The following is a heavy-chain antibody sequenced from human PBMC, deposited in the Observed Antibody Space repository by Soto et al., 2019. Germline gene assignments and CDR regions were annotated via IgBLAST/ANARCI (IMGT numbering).Heavy chain of an antibody. CDR3: ARGLSVTLFDN. V-gene: IGHV4-31*03. Sequence: QVQLQESGPGLVKPSQTLSLTCTVSGGSITTGGYYWTWIRQHPGKGMEWIGDIYYSGSTYYNPSIKTRVTISVDTSKIQFSLTLSSVTAADTAVYYFARGLSVTLFDNWGQGTLVTVSS. D-gene: IGHD4-17*01. J-gene: IGHJ4*02. CDR2: IYYSGST. CDR1: GGSITTGGYY.